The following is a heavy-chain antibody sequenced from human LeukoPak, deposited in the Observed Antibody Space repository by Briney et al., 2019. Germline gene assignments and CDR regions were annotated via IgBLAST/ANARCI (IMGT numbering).Heavy chain of an antibody. CDR3: ASGYSYRFYFDF. CDR2: IAAYNDNT. V-gene: IGHV1-18*01. Sequence: ASVKVSRKASGYTFTNYGITWVRQAPGQGLEWMGWIAAYNDNTNYAQKFQGRITMTTDTSTSTAYMELRSLTSDDTAMYYCASGYSYRFYFDFWGQGTLVTVSS. J-gene: IGHJ4*02. CDR1: GYTFTNYG. D-gene: IGHD5-12*01.